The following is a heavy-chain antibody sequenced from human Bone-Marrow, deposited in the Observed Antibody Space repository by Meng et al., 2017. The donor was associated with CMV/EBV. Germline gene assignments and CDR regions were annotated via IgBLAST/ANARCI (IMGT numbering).Heavy chain of an antibody. D-gene: IGHD3-3*01. V-gene: IGHV3-7*03. Sequence: GGSLRLSCAASGFTFSSYWMSWVRQAPGKGLEWVANIKQDGSEKYYVDSVKGRFTISRDNAKNSLYLQMNSLRAEDTAVYYCARDRMDYDFWSGYRTDYYYYGMDVWGQGTTVTVSS. CDR2: IKQDGSEK. CDR3: ARDRMDYDFWSGYRTDYYYYGMDV. J-gene: IGHJ6*02. CDR1: GFTFSSYW.